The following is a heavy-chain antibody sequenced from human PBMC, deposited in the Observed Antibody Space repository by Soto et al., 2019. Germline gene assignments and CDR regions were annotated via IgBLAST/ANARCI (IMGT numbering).Heavy chain of an antibody. V-gene: IGHV4-39*01. D-gene: IGHD2-15*01. CDR3: ARQAPRQDIVVVVAATENFDP. Sequence: SETLSLTCTVSGGSISSSSYYWGWIRQPPGKGLEWIGSIYYSGSTYYNPSLKSRVTISVDTSKNQFSLKLSSVTAADTAVYYCARQAPRQDIVVVVAATENFDPWGQGTLVTVSS. CDR2: IYYSGST. CDR1: GGSISSSSYY. J-gene: IGHJ5*02.